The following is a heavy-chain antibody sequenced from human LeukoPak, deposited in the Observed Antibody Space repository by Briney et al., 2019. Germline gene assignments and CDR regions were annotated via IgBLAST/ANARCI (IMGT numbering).Heavy chain of an antibody. V-gene: IGHV3-48*03. D-gene: IGHD6-19*01. CDR3: ARARSVIAVAGSLDY. CDR2: ISSSGSTI. J-gene: IGHJ4*02. Sequence: GGSLRRSCAASGFNCSSYEMNWVRQAPGKGLEWVSYISSSGSTIYYADSVKGRFTISRDNAKNSLYLQMNSLRAEDTAVDYYARARSVIAVAGSLDYWGQGTLVTVSS. CDR1: GFNCSSYE.